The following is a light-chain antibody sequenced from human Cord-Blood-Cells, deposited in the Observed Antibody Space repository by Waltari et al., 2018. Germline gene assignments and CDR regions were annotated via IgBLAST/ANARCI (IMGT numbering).Light chain of an antibody. J-gene: IGLJ1*01. V-gene: IGLV2-18*02. CDR1: SSDVGSYNR. Sequence: QSALTQPPSVSGSPGQSVTISCTGTSSDVGSYNRVPWYQQPPGTAPKLRIYEVSKRPSGVPDRFSGSKSGNTASLTISGLQAEDEADYYCSSYTSSSIYVFGTGTKVTVL. CDR3: SSYTSSSIYV. CDR2: EVS.